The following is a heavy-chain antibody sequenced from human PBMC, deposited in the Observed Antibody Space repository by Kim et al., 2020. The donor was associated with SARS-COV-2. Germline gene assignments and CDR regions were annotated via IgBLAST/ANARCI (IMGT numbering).Heavy chain of an antibody. CDR3: ARFRITMVRGVIPNYYYYGMDV. CDR2: IDPSDSYT. CDR1: GYSFTSYW. V-gene: IGHV5-10-1*01. Sequence: GESLQISCKGSGYSFTSYWISWVRQMPGKGLEWMGRIDPSDSYTNYSPSFQGHVTISADKSISTAYLQWSSLKASDTAMYYCARFRITMVRGVIPNYYYYGMDVWGQGTTVTVSS. D-gene: IGHD3-10*01. J-gene: IGHJ6*02.